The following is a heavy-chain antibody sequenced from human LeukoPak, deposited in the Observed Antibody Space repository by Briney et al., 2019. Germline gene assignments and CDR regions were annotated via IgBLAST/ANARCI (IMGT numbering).Heavy chain of an antibody. CDR2: IYYSGST. Sequence: PSETLSLTCTVSGGSISSHYWSWIRQPPGKGLEWIGYIYYSGSTNYNPSLKSRVTISVDTSKNQFSLKLSSVTAADTDVYYCARLPSGGYDILTGYYHDAFDIWGQGTMVTVSS. V-gene: IGHV4-59*11. J-gene: IGHJ3*02. CDR1: GGSISSHY. CDR3: ARLPSGGYDILTGYYHDAFDI. D-gene: IGHD3-9*01.